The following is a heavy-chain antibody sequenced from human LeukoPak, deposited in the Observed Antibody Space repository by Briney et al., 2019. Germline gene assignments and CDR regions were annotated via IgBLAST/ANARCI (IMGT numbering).Heavy chain of an antibody. D-gene: IGHD3-10*02. CDR3: AELGITMIGGV. CDR1: GFTSSDYY. V-gene: IGHV3-11*04. CDR2: VSSGSSTI. Sequence: GGSLRLSCAASGFTSSDYYMSWIRQAPGKALEWVSYVSSGSSTIYYADSVKGRFTISRDNAKNSLYLQMNSLRAEDTAVYYCAELGITMIGGVWGKGTTVTISS. J-gene: IGHJ6*04.